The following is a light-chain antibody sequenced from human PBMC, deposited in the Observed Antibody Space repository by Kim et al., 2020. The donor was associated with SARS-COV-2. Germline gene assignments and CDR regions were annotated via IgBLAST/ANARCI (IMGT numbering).Light chain of an antibody. CDR3: QQYGSSPLT. Sequence: APGERATLSCRASQSVSSSYLAWYQQKPGQAPRLLIYGASSRATGIPDRFSGSGSGTDFTLTISRLEPEDFAVYYCQQYGSSPLTFGGGTKVDIK. CDR2: GAS. CDR1: QSVSSSY. V-gene: IGKV3-20*01. J-gene: IGKJ4*01.